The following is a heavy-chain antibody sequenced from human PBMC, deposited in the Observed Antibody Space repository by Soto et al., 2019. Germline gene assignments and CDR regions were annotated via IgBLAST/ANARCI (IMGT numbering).Heavy chain of an antibody. CDR1: GGSFSGYY. V-gene: IGHV4-34*01. Sequence: SETLSLTCAVYGGSFSGYYWSWIRQPPGKGLEWIGEINHSGSTNYNPSLKSRVTISVDTSKNQFSLKLSSMTAADTAVYYCARGCYYDSSGYPYFDYWGQGTLVTVSS. CDR3: ARGCYYDSSGYPYFDY. CDR2: INHSGST. J-gene: IGHJ4*02. D-gene: IGHD3-22*01.